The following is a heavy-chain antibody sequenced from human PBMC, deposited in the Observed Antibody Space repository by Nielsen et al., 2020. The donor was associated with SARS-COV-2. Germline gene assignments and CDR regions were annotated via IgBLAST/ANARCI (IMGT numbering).Heavy chain of an antibody. Sequence: KVSCKGSGYSFTSYWIGWVRQMPGKGLEWMGIIYPGDSDTRYSPSFQGQVTISADKSISTAYLQWSSLKASDTAMYYCARNVIAVAGTSSDGYYYYMDVWGKGTTVTVSS. CDR2: IYPGDSDT. V-gene: IGHV5-51*01. J-gene: IGHJ6*03. D-gene: IGHD6-19*01. CDR1: GYSFTSYW. CDR3: ARNVIAVAGTSSDGYYYYMDV.